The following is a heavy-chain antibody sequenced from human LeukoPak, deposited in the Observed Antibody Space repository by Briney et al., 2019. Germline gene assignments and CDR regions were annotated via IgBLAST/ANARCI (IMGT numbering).Heavy chain of an antibody. Sequence: GGSLRLSCAASGFTFSSYGMHWVRQAPGKGLEWVAFIRYDGTNKYYADSVKGRFTISRDNSKNTLYLQMNSLRAEDTAVYYCAKVPGYGGNSVSSYWYFDLWGRGTLVTVSS. J-gene: IGHJ2*01. CDR3: AKVPGYGGNSVSSYWYFDL. V-gene: IGHV3-30*02. CDR1: GFTFSSYG. CDR2: IRYDGTNK. D-gene: IGHD4-23*01.